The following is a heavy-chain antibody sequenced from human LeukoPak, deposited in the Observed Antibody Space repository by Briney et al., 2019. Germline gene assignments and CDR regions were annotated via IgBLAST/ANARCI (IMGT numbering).Heavy chain of an antibody. V-gene: IGHV3-74*01. CDR2: INSDGSST. D-gene: IGHD2-15*01. CDR1: GFTFSSYW. Sequence: QAGGSLRLSCAASGFTFSSYWMHWVRQAPGKGLVWVSRINSDGSSTSYADSVKGRFTISRDNAKNTLYLQMNSLRAEDTAMYYCARAWSAATPFDYWGQGTLVTVSS. J-gene: IGHJ4*02. CDR3: ARAWSAATPFDY.